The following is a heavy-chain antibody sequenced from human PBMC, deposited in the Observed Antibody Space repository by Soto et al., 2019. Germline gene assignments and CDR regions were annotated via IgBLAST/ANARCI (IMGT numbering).Heavy chain of an antibody. V-gene: IGHV3-23*01. Sequence: LRLSCAFSAFTLNTYAMGWVRQTPGKGLEWVSGISDSGGPTNYAASVKRRFTISRDRSQNKLFLHMNSLRAENTAVYYCAKELYDRSGFPPYHFYGLDVWGQGTTVTVSS. D-gene: IGHD3-22*01. CDR1: AFTLNTYA. J-gene: IGHJ6*02. CDR3: AKELYDRSGFPPYHFYGLDV. CDR2: ISDSGGPT.